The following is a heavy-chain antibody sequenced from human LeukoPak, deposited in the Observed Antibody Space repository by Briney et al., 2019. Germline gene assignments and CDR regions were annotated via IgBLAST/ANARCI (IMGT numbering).Heavy chain of an antibody. Sequence: GGSLRLSCATSGFTFSTYAMNWVRKAPGKGLEWVSVISASGTITNYADSVKGRFTVSRDKSKNTLFLQMENLRAEDTAVYYCAKLGGNYSPYYSYMDVWGKGTTVTVSS. CDR1: GFTFSTYA. CDR3: AKLGGNYSPYYSYMDV. J-gene: IGHJ6*03. V-gene: IGHV3-23*01. CDR2: ISASGTIT. D-gene: IGHD1-26*01.